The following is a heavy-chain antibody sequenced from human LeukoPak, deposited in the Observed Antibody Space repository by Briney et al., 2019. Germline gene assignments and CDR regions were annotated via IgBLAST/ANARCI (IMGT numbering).Heavy chain of an antibody. V-gene: IGHV4-4*02. D-gene: IGHD2-15*01. CDR1: GGSINTGNW. CDR3: AREGSRRLYMDV. CDR2: IYHNGSA. Sequence: SETLSLTCAVSGGSINTGNWWTWVRQSPDKGLEWIGEIYHNGSAKYNPSLKSRVTMSIETSKNQFSLRLTSLIAADTAVYYCAREGSRRLYMDVWGRGTTITVS. J-gene: IGHJ6*03.